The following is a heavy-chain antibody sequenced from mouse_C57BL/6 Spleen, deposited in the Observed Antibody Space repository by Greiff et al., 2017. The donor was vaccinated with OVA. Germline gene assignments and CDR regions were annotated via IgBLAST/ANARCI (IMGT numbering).Heavy chain of an antibody. CDR1: GYTFTSYW. D-gene: IGHD1-1*01. V-gene: IGHV1-64*01. J-gene: IGHJ1*03. Sequence: QVQLQQPGAELVKPGASVKLSCKASGYTFTSYWMHWVKQRPGQGLEWIGMIHPNSGSTNYNEKFKSKATLTVDKSSSPAYMQLSSLTSEDSAVYYCALTTVVAHWYFDVWGTGTTVTVSS. CDR2: IHPNSGST. CDR3: ALTTVVAHWYFDV.